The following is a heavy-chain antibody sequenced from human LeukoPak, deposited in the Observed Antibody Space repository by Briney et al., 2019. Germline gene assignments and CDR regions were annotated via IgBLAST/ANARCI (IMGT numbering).Heavy chain of an antibody. D-gene: IGHD2-21*02. J-gene: IGHJ4*02. CDR1: KFTFSSYA. CDR2: IYSGGST. V-gene: IGHV3-23*03. Sequence: GGSLRLSCAASKFTFSSYALSWVRQSPGKGLEWVSVIYSGGSTYYADSVKGRFTISRDNSKNTLYLQMNSLRAEDTAVYYCFVVVTAIYYWGQGTLVTVSS. CDR3: FVVVTAIYY.